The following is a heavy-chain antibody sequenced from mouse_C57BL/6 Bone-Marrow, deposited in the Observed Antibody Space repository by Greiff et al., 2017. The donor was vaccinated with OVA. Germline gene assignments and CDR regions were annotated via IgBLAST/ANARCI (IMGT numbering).Heavy chain of an antibody. CDR2: FHPYNDDT. V-gene: IGHV1-47*01. CDR1: GYTFTTYP. Sequence: QVQLKESGAELVKPGASVKMSCKASGYTFTTYPIEWMKQNHGKSLEWIGNFHPYNDDTKYNEKFKGKATLTVEKSSSTVYLELSRLTSDDSAVYYCERRYYGSSYGEYFDYWGQGTTLTVSS. J-gene: IGHJ2*01. CDR3: ERRYYGSSYGEYFDY. D-gene: IGHD1-1*01.